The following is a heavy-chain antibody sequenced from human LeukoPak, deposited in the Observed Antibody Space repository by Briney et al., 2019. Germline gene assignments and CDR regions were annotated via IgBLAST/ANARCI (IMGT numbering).Heavy chain of an antibody. CDR3: ARVGLEGYFDY. V-gene: IGHV1-46*01. Sequence: WASVKVSCKASGYTFTSYYMHWVRQAPGQGLEWMGIINPSGGSTSYAQKFQGRVTMTRDTSTSTVYMELNSLRSEDTAVYYCARVGLEGYFDYWGQGTLVTVSS. CDR1: GYTFTSYY. CDR2: INPSGGST. J-gene: IGHJ4*02. D-gene: IGHD1-1*01.